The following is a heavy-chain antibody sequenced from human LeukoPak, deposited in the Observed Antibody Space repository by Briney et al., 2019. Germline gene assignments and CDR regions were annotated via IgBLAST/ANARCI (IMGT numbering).Heavy chain of an antibody. CDR2: INGSGGST. V-gene: IGHV3-23*01. Sequence: GGSLRLSCAASGFTFSSYAMSWVRQAPGKGLEWISAINGSGGSTYYVDSVKGRFTISRDNSKNTLYLQMNSLRVEDTAVYYCAKLPVAGLYFDYWGQGTLVTVSS. D-gene: IGHD6-19*01. CDR3: AKLPVAGLYFDY. CDR1: GFTFSSYA. J-gene: IGHJ4*02.